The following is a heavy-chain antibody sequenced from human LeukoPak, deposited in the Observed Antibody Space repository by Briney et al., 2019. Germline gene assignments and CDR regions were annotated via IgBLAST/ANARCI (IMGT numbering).Heavy chain of an antibody. CDR3: ARAKRRVQLGIRYYYYMDV. CDR2: IYYSGST. CDR1: GGSISSSSYY. Sequence: SETLSLTCTVSGGSISSSSYYWGWIRQPPGKGLEWIGSIYYSGSTYYNPSLKSRVTISVDTSKNQFSLKLSSVTAADTAVYYCARAKRRVQLGIRYYYYMDVWGKGTTVTVSS. J-gene: IGHJ6*03. D-gene: IGHD5-18*01. V-gene: IGHV4-39*07.